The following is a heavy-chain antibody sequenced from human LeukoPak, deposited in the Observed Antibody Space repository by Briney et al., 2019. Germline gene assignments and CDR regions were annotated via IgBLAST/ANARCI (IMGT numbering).Heavy chain of an antibody. CDR1: GGSVTTYH. J-gene: IGHJ4*02. CDR2: IYYSGSI. V-gene: IGHV4-59*02. CDR3: ARYPGASGDSYYFDY. D-gene: IGHD4-17*01. Sequence: SETLSLTCTVSGGSVTTYHWSWIRHPPGKGLEWIGYIYYSGSINYNPSLNSRVTISLDTSKNEFSLKLRSVTAADTAVCYCARYPGASGDSYYFDYWGQGTRVTISS.